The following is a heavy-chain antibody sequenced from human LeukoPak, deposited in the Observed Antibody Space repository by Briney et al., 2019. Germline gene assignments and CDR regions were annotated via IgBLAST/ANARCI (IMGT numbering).Heavy chain of an antibody. CDR2: INPNSGGT. D-gene: IGHD2-15*01. V-gene: IGHV1-2*02. CDR1: GGTFSSYA. Sequence: ASVKVSCKASGGTFSSYAISWVRQAPGQGLEWMGWINPNSGGTNYAQKLQGRVTMTRDTSISTAYMELSRLRSDDTAVYYCARDQVAPYYYYGMDVWGQGTTVTVSS. J-gene: IGHJ6*02. CDR3: ARDQVAPYYYYGMDV.